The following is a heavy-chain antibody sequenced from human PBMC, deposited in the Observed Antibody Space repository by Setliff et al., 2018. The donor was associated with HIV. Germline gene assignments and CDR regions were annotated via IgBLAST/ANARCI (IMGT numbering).Heavy chain of an antibody. Sequence: SETLSLTCAVFGGSFTDIGGSFTDYYWIWIRQPPGKGLEWIGEINHSGSTHYNPSLKSRFTISVDTSKNQFSLKVNSVTAADTAVYHCARADNYYYDSGAFKSGLDAFDIWGQGTMVTVSS. V-gene: IGHV4-34*01. D-gene: IGHD3-22*01. CDR3: ARADNYYYDSGAFKSGLDAFDI. CDR2: INHSGST. J-gene: IGHJ3*02. CDR1: GGSFTDIGGSFTDYY.